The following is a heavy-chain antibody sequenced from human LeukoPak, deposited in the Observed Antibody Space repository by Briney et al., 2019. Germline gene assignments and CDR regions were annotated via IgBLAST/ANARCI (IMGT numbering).Heavy chain of an antibody. D-gene: IGHD1-7*01. Sequence: GGSLRLSCAASGFTFSSYGMHWVRQAPGKGLEWVAFIRYDGSNKYYADSVKGRFTISRDTSKNTLYLQMDSLRAEDTAVYYCAKASDNWNYENWFDPWGQGTLVTVSS. CDR2: IRYDGSNK. CDR1: GFTFSSYG. CDR3: AKASDNWNYENWFDP. J-gene: IGHJ5*02. V-gene: IGHV3-30*02.